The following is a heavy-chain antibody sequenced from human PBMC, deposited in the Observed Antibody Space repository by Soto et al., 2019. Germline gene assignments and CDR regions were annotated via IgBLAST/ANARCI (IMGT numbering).Heavy chain of an antibody. D-gene: IGHD2-2*01. CDR1: GGTFSSYA. CDR3: ARSQGSSTSLEIYYYYYYGMEV. CDR2: IIPISGTA. J-gene: IGHJ6*02. Sequence: QVQLVQSGAEVKKPGSSVKVSCKASGGTFSSYAISWVRQAPGQGLEWMGGIIPISGTANYAQKFQGRVTITADESTSTAYMELSSLRSGDTAVYYCARSQGSSTSLEIYYYYYYGMEVWGQGTTVTVSS. V-gene: IGHV1-69*01.